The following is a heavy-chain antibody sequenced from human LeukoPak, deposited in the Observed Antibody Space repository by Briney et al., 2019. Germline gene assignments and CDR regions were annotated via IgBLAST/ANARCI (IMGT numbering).Heavy chain of an antibody. V-gene: IGHV4-61*02. D-gene: IGHD6-6*01. J-gene: IGHJ5*02. CDR1: GDSINSGSYF. Sequence: NPSETLSLTCTVSGDSINSGSYFWSWIRQPAGKGLEWIGRIYTTGSTDYNPSLKSRVTISLDTSKNQFSLKLTSVTAADTAVYYCARDVFSSSSPPPWGPGTLVTVSS. CDR2: IYTTGST. CDR3: ARDVFSSSSPPP.